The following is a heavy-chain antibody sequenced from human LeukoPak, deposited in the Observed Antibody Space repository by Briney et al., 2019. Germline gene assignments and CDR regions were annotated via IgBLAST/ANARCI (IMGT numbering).Heavy chain of an antibody. CDR1: GGTLSSYT. J-gene: IGHJ4*02. Sequence: SVKVSCKASGGTLSSYTITWVRQAPGQGLEWMGGIIPIFGTADYAQKFQGRVTITADESTSTAYMELSSLRSEDTAVYYCAIPGVSDYWGQGTLVTVSS. CDR2: IIPIFGTA. V-gene: IGHV1-69*13. CDR3: AIPGVSDY.